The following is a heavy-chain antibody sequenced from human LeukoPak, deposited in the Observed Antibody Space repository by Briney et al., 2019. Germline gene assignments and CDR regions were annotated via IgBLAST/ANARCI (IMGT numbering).Heavy chain of an antibody. CDR1: GGSISSGGYS. J-gene: IGHJ4*02. CDR3: VRAPRKGIAKSYYFDY. Sequence: SETLSLTCAVSGGSISSGGYSWSWIRQPPGKGLEWIGYIYYSGSTNYNPSLKSRVTISVDTSKNQFSLKLSSVTAADTAVYYCVRAPRKGIAKSYYFDYWGQGTLVTVSS. D-gene: IGHD6-13*01. CDR2: IYYSGST. V-gene: IGHV4-61*08.